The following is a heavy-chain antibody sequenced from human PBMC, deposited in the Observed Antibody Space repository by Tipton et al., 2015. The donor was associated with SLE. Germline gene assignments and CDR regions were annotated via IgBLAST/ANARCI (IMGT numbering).Heavy chain of an antibody. V-gene: IGHV4-59*08. D-gene: IGHD6-13*01. Sequence: TLSLTCTVSGGSLSSYYWSWIRQSPEKGLEWIGYMYYSGSTNYNPSLKSRVTISLDTSKNQFSLKLSSVTAADTAVYYCAKSSSSWYYWYFDLWGRGTLVTVSS. CDR2: MYYSGST. CDR3: AKSSSSWYYWYFDL. CDR1: GGSLSSYY. J-gene: IGHJ2*01.